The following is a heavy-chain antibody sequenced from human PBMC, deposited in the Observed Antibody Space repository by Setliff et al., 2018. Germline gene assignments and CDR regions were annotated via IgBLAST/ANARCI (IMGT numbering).Heavy chain of an antibody. CDR2: INHAGSDK. J-gene: IGHJ4*01. V-gene: IGHV3-7*01. CDR3: MRHWDYCGGNCPHNSIDY. CDR1: GLTFSTYW. Sequence: GSLRLSCAASGLTFSTYWMNWVRQAPGKGLEWVANINHAGSDKYYVDSVKGRFTISADTSRNHFSLRLTSVTAADTALYFCMRHWDYCGGNCPHNSIDYWGQGTLVTVSS. D-gene: IGHD2-21*02.